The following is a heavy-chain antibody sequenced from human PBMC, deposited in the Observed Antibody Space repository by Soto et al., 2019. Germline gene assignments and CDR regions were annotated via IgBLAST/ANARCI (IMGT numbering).Heavy chain of an antibody. V-gene: IGHV4-31*03. CDR1: GGSISSGGYY. D-gene: IGHD6-13*01. CDR2: IYYSGST. Sequence: PSETLSLTCTVSGGSISSGGYYWGWIRQYTGKGLGWRGYIYYSGSTYYNPSLKRRVTISLDTSKNQFSLKLSSVTAADTDVYFCARGLPAVGCFDFWGQGTLVTVSS. CDR3: ARGLPAVGCFDF. J-gene: IGHJ4*02.